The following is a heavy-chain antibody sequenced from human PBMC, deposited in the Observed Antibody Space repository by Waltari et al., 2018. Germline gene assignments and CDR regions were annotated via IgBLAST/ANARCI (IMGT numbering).Heavy chain of an antibody. CDR2: ITPLFNTP. V-gene: IGHV1-69*01. Sequence: QVQVVQSGAEVKRPGSSVKVSCKASGGSFSTSAVSWVRQAPGHGLAWMGGITPLFNTPTYARNLQDRVSCTADDSTETVYMELRSLTSDDTALYYCARAITGKEYFPFWGQGTLVVVSS. CDR1: GGSFSTSA. CDR3: ARAITGKEYFPF. D-gene: IGHD3-10*01. J-gene: IGHJ1*01.